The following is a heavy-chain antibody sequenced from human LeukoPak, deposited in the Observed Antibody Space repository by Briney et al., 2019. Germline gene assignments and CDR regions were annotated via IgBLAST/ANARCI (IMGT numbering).Heavy chain of an antibody. CDR3: ARIWRYFEWDYYYYYGMDV. CDR2: IWYDGSNK. Sequence: PGGSLRLSCAASGFTFSSYGMHWVRQAPGKGLEWVAVIWYDGSNKYYADSVKGRFTIARDNAKNSLYLQMNSLRAEDTAVYYCARIWRYFEWDYYYYYGMDVWGQGTTVTVSS. J-gene: IGHJ6*02. V-gene: IGHV3-33*01. D-gene: IGHD3-9*01. CDR1: GFTFSSYG.